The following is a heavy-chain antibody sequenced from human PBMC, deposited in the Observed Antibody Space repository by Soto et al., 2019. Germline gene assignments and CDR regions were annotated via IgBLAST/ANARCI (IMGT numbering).Heavy chain of an antibody. V-gene: IGHV3-23*01. CDR2: ITVGGST. Sequence: PGGSLRLSCSGSGFTFASFAMSWVRQAPGGGLEWVSGITVGGSTHYADSVEGRFRISRDNFRDTLSLHMSGLRVEDTAMYYCAKGPNGNYIGGFEMCGQGTLVTVSS. D-gene: IGHD1-7*01. CDR3: AKGPNGNYIGGFEM. CDR1: GFTFASFA. J-gene: IGHJ3*02.